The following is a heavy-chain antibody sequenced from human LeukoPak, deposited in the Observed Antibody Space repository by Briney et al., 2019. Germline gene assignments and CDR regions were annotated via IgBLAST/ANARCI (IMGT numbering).Heavy chain of an antibody. CDR3: ARNVEMASLDY. Sequence: SVKVSCRASGGTFSSYAISWVRQAPGQGLEWMGRIIPIFGTADYAQKFQGRVTITTDESTSTAYMELSSLRSEDTAVCYCARNVEMASLDYWGQGTLVTVSS. V-gene: IGHV1-69*05. CDR1: GGTFSSYA. D-gene: IGHD5-24*01. CDR2: IIPIFGTA. J-gene: IGHJ4*02.